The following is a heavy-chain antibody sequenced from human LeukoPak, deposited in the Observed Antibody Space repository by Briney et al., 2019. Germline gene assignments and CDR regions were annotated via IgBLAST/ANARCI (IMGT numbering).Heavy chain of an antibody. CDR2: INPNSGGT. V-gene: IGHV1-2*02. D-gene: IGHD2-21*02. CDR3: ARRKHIVVVTATLEIGY. CDR1: GYTFTGYY. J-gene: IGHJ4*02. Sequence: ASVKVSCKASGYTFTGYYMHWVRQAPGQGLEWMGWINPNSGGTNFAQKFQGRVTMTRDTSISTAYMELSRLGSDDTAVYYCARRKHIVVVTATLEIGYWGQGTLVTVSS.